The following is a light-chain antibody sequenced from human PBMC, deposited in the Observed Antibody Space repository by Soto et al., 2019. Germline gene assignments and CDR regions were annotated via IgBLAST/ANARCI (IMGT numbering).Light chain of an antibody. CDR1: SSDVGGYNY. CDR2: DVS. V-gene: IGLV2-11*01. CDR3: CSYAGDYVVV. Sequence: SVLTQPRSVSGSPGQSVTISCTGTSSDVGGYNYVSWYQQHPGKAPKLMIYDVSKRPSGVPDRFSGSKSGNTASLTISGLQAEDEADYYCCSYAGDYVVVFGGGTKLTVL. J-gene: IGLJ2*01.